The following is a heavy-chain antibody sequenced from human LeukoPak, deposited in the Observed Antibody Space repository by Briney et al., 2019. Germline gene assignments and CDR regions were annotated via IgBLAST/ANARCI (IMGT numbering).Heavy chain of an antibody. CDR1: GGSISSGSYF. CDR2: INTSGST. D-gene: IGHD6-13*01. Sequence: SETQSLTCTVSGGSISSGSYFWTWIRQPAGKGLEWIGRINTSGSTNYNPSLKSRVTISVDTSKNQFSLKLSSVTAADTAVFYCAREGYTSSWYSGYYYFDYWGQGTLVTVSS. CDR3: AREGYTSSWYSGYYYFDY. V-gene: IGHV4-61*02. J-gene: IGHJ4*02.